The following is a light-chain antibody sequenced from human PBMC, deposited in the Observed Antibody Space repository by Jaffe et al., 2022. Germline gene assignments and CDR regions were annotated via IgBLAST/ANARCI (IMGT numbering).Light chain of an antibody. J-gene: IGKJ1*01. CDR2: DAS. Sequence: DIQMTQSPSSLSASVGDRVTITCQASQDISNYLNWYQQKPGKAPKLLIYDASNLETGVPSRFSGSGSGTDFTFTISSLQPEDIATYYCQQYDILPRFGQGTKVEIK. V-gene: IGKV1-33*01. CDR1: QDISNY. CDR3: QQYDILPR.